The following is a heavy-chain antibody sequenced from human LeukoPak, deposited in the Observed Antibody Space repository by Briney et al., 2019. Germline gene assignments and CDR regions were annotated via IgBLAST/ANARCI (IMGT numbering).Heavy chain of an antibody. Sequence: PGGSLRLSCAASGFTFSIYWMSWVRQAPGKGLEWVANIKQDGSEKYCVDSVKGRFTISRDNAKNSLYLQMNSLRAEDTAVYYCARGCDDYANWFDPWGQGTLVTVSS. CDR2: IKQDGSEK. CDR3: ARGCDDYANWFDP. J-gene: IGHJ5*02. V-gene: IGHV3-7*04. D-gene: IGHD4-17*01. CDR1: GFTFSIYW.